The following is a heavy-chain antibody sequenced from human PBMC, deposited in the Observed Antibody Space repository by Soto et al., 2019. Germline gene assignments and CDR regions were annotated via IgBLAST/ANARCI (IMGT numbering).Heavy chain of an antibody. CDR2: ISSSSSYI. CDR3: VRGIAAADYYYYYMDV. V-gene: IGHV3-21*01. CDR1: GFTFSSYS. J-gene: IGHJ6*03. Sequence: GGSLRLSCAASGFTFSSYSMNWVRQAPGKGLEWVSSISSSSSYIYYADSVKGRFTISRDNAKNSLYLQMNSLRAEDTAVYYCVRGIAAADYYYYYMDVWGKATSVTVSS. D-gene: IGHD6-13*01.